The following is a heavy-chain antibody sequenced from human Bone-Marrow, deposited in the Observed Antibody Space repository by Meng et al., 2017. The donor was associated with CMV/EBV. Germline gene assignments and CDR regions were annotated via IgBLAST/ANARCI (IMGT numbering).Heavy chain of an antibody. V-gene: IGHV1-18*01. J-gene: IGHJ5*02. D-gene: IGHD3-10*01. CDR3: ARPLESVGSGSSWFDP. Sequence: ASVKVSCKASGYTFTSYGISWVRQAPGQGLEWMGWISAYNGNTNYAQKLQGRVTMTTDTSTSTAYMELRSLRSDDTAVYYCARPLESVGSGSSWFDPWGQGTLVTVSS. CDR1: GYTFTSYG. CDR2: ISAYNGNT.